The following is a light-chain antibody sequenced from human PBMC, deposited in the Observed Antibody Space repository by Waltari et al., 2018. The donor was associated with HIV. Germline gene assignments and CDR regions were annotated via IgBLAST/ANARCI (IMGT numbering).Light chain of an antibody. CDR3: CSYAGSSTVV. CDR1: SSAVGDYYY. Sequence: QSALTQPASVSGSPGQSITISCTGTSSAVGDYYYVLWYQQHPGNAPKLMLYDVNKRPSGVSNRFSGSKSGNTASLTISGLQAEDEADYYCCSYAGSSTVVFGGGTKLTVL. CDR2: DVN. J-gene: IGLJ2*01. V-gene: IGLV2-23*02.